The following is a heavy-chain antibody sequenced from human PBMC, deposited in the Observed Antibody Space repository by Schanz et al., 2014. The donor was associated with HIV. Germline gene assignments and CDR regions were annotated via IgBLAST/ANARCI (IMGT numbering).Heavy chain of an antibody. D-gene: IGHD5-12*01. CDR1: GGTFSSYA. J-gene: IGHJ4*02. V-gene: IGHV1-69*01. Sequence: QVQLVQSGAEVKKPGSSVKVSCKASGGTFSSYAISWVRQAPGQGFGWMGGMIPIFGTSNYAQKFQGRVTITAAESTSTASMELSSLRSEATAVYYCASDPPQNGYNSLDYWGQGTLVTVSS. CDR2: MIPIFGTS. CDR3: ASDPPQNGYNSLDY.